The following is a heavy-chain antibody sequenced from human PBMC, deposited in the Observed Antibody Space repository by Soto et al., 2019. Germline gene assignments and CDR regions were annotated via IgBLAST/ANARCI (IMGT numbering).Heavy chain of an antibody. Sequence: AQLVQSGGDLVQPGGSLRLSCAASGFTFSSFSMNWVRQAPGKGLEWLSYISSSSGTIFYADSVKGRFTISRDNAKGSLYLQMSSLRAEDTAVYYCATSYGDSNFDYWCQGTLVTVSS. CDR3: ATSYGDSNFDY. V-gene: IGHV3-48*01. CDR1: GFTFSSFS. D-gene: IGHD4-17*01. CDR2: ISSSSGTI. J-gene: IGHJ4*02.